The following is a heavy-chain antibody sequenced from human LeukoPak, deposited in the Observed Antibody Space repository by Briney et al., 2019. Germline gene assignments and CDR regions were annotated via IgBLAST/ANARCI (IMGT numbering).Heavy chain of an antibody. V-gene: IGHV3-7*03. CDR3: ARSSGYCGGGTCYRYY. CDR1: GFTFSSYG. J-gene: IGHJ4*02. Sequence: GGSLRLSCAASGFTFSSYGMNWVRQAPGKGLEWVANIKQDGGEKYYVDSVKGRFTISRDNAKNSLYLQMNSLRAEDTAVYYCARSSGYCGGGTCYRYYRGEGTLVTASS. CDR2: IKQDGGEK. D-gene: IGHD2-15*01.